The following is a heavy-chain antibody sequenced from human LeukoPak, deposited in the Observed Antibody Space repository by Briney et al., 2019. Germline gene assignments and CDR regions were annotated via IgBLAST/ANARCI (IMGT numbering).Heavy chain of an antibody. CDR3: AKPLIPVAGTLYFDY. Sequence: PSETLSLTCTVSGGSISSGSYYWSWIRQPAGKGLEWIGRIYTSGSTNYNPSLKSRVTISVDTSKNQFSLKLSSVTAADTAVYYCAKPLIPVAGTLYFDYWGQGTLVTVSS. CDR1: GGSISSGSYY. CDR2: IYTSGST. D-gene: IGHD6-19*01. V-gene: IGHV4-61*02. J-gene: IGHJ4*02.